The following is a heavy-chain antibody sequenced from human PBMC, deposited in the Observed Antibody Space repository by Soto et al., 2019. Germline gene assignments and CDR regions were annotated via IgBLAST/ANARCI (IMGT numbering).Heavy chain of an antibody. Sequence: QAQVVQSGAEVRKPGSSVKLSCKASEGTFNSYAIAWVRQAPGQGLEWMGGIIPYYNTLNYAQKFQDRVTITADDYPNSVYMELSSLRSDDTAVYFCASGASRWYPYFFDSWAQGTLVTVSS. J-gene: IGHJ4*02. CDR1: EGTFNSYA. CDR3: ASGASRWYPYFFDS. D-gene: IGHD6-13*01. V-gene: IGHV1-69*01. CDR2: IIPYYNTL.